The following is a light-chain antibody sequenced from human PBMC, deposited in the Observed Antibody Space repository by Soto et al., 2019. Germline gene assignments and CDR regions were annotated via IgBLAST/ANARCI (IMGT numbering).Light chain of an antibody. CDR1: ENLNTN. CDR2: GAS. Sequence: EIVMTQSPGTLSVSPGERTTLSCRASENLNTNLAWYQQRPGQAPRLLIYGASTRATGVPARFTGSGSGTDFTLTISSLQFEDFAVYFCQQYKNWHPWTFGQGTKVDI. V-gene: IGKV3-15*01. CDR3: QQYKNWHPWT. J-gene: IGKJ1*01.